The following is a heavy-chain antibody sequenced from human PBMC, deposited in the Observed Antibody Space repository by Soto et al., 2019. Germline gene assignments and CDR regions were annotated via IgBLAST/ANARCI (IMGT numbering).Heavy chain of an antibody. D-gene: IGHD6-19*01. CDR2: INAGNGNT. CDR3: ARSYSSGWTGAFDY. CDR1: GYTFTSYA. J-gene: IGHJ4*02. Sequence: QVQLVQSGAEVKKPGASVKVSCKASGYTFTSYAMHWVRQAPGQRLEWMGWINAGNGNTKYSQKFQGRVTITRDTFASTAYMELSSLRSEDTAVYYCARSYSSGWTGAFDYWGQGTLVTVSS. V-gene: IGHV1-3*01.